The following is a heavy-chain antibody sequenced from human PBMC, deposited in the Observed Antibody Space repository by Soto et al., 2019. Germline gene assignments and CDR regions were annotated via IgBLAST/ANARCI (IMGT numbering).Heavy chain of an antibody. CDR1: GFPFSDYY. Sequence: GGSLRLSCATSGFPFSDYYMSWIRQAPGKGLEWLSHISPKSTYRNYADSVKGRFTISRDNTKSSLFLQMNSLGVEDTAVYYCARGGGGGLFEHWGQGVLVTVAS. CDR3: ARGGGGGLFEH. D-gene: IGHD2-21*01. V-gene: IGHV3-11*06. J-gene: IGHJ4*02. CDR2: ISPKSTYR.